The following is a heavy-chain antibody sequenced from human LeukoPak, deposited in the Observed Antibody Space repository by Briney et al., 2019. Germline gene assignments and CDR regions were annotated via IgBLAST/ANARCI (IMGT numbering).Heavy chain of an antibody. J-gene: IGHJ4*02. CDR1: GFTFDDYG. Sequence: GGSLRLSCAASGFTFDDYGMSWVRQAPGKGLEWVSGINWNGGSTGYADSVKGRFTISRDNAKNSLYLEMNSLRAEDTALYYCARARASYYYDSSGYLYYSDYSGQRTLVTVSS. V-gene: IGHV3-20*04. D-gene: IGHD3-22*01. CDR3: ARARASYYYDSSGYLYYSDY. CDR2: INWNGGST.